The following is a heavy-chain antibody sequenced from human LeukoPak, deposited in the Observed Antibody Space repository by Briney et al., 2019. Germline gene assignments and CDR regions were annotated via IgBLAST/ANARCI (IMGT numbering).Heavy chain of an antibody. CDR3: ARAGLRFLEWLLDY. J-gene: IGHJ4*02. V-gene: IGHV1-69*05. CDR2: IIPIFGTA. Sequence: ASVKVSCKASGGTFSSYAISWVRQAPGQGLEWMGGIIPIFGTANYAQKFQGRVTITTDESTSTAYMELSGLRSEDTAVYYCARAGLRFLEWLLDYWGQGTLVTVSS. D-gene: IGHD3-3*01. CDR1: GGTFSSYA.